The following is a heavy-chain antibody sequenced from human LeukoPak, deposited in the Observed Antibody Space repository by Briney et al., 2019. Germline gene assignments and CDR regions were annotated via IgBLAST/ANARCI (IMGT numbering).Heavy chain of an antibody. Sequence: GGSLRLSCAASRFNFSSYWMTWVRQAPGKGLEWVANIKEDGSEQHYVGSVKGRFTISRDNAKNSLYLQMNTLRVEDTAVYYCAVTIAVGYWGQGTLVPVSS. CDR3: AVTIAVGY. V-gene: IGHV3-7*01. CDR1: RFNFSSYW. CDR2: IKEDGSEQ. J-gene: IGHJ4*02. D-gene: IGHD6-19*01.